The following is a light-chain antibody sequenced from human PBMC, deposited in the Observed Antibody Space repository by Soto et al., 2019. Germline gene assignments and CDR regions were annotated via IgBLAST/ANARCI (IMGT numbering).Light chain of an antibody. J-gene: IGKJ3*01. CDR2: GAS. CDR1: QGISSF. Sequence: QLTQSPSSLSASVGDRVTITCRASQGISSFLAWYQQKPGKAPKLLIYGASTLQSGVPSRFSGSGSGTDFTLTIGSLQPEDFASYYCQQLNSFPIPFGPGTKVDIK. CDR3: QQLNSFPIP. V-gene: IGKV1-9*01.